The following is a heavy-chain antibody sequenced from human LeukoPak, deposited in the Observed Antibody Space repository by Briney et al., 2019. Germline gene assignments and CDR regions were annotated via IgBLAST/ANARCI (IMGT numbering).Heavy chain of an antibody. CDR1: GFTFSSYA. V-gene: IGHV3-30-3*01. D-gene: IGHD3-22*01. Sequence: GGSLRLSCAASGFTFSSYAIHWVRQAPGKGLEWVAVISYDGSNKYYEDSVKGRFTISRDNSKNTLYLQMDSLRAEDTAVYYCARGEGYYDSSGYYYYFDYWGQGTLVTVSS. CDR3: ARGEGYYDSSGYYYYFDY. CDR2: ISYDGSNK. J-gene: IGHJ4*02.